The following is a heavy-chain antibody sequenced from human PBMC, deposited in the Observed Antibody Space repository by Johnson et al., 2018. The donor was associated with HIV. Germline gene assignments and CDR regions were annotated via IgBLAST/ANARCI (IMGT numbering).Heavy chain of an antibody. V-gene: IGHV3-30-3*01. D-gene: IGHD6-19*01. CDR2: ISYDGSNK. J-gene: IGHJ3*02. Sequence: VQLVESGGGVVQPGRSLRLSCAASGFTFSSYAMHWVRQAPGKGLEWVAVISYDGSNKYYADSVKGRFTISRDNSKNTLYLQMNSLRAEDTAVYYCARDLRSRAFDIWGQGTMVTVSS. CDR3: ARDLRSRAFDI. CDR1: GFTFSSYA.